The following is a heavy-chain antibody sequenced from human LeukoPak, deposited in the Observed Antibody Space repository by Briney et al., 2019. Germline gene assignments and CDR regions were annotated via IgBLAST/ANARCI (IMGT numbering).Heavy chain of an antibody. D-gene: IGHD3-22*01. CDR1: GGSISSSSYY. CDR2: NYYSGST. CDR3: ARLGRGYHLDY. Sequence: PSETLSLTCTVSGGSISSSSYYWGWIRQPPGKGLEWIGSNYYSGSTYYNPSLKSRVTISVDTSKNQFSLKLSSVTAADTAVYYCARLGRGYHLDYWGQGTLVTVSS. V-gene: IGHV4-39*01. J-gene: IGHJ4*02.